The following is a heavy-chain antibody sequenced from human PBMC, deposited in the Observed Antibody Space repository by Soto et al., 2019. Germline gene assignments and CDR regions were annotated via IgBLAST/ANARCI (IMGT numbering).Heavy chain of an antibody. D-gene: IGHD5-18*01. CDR2: FDPEDGET. CDR3: ARVQSQTAMVKGFDY. J-gene: IGHJ4*02. CDR1: GYGLTELS. V-gene: IGHV1-24*01. Sequence: ASVRGSCKVSGYGLTELSMHWVRQAPGKGLEWMGGFDPEDGETIYAQKFQGRVTMTEDTSTDTAYMELSSLRSEDTAVYYCARVQSQTAMVKGFDYWGQGTLVTVSS.